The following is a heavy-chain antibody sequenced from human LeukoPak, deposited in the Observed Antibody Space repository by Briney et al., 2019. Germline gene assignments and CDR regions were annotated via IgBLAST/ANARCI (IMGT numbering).Heavy chain of an antibody. D-gene: IGHD1-26*01. CDR2: IGHAGDT. Sequence: GGSLRLSCAASGFTFSSYAMSWVRQAPGKGLEWVSAIGHAGDTYYADSVKGRFTISREDAKNYFFLQMNSLRAGDTAVYFCAALGDSIYWGRGTLVTVSS. CDR1: GFTFSSYA. J-gene: IGHJ4*02. V-gene: IGHV3-13*01. CDR3: AALGDSIY.